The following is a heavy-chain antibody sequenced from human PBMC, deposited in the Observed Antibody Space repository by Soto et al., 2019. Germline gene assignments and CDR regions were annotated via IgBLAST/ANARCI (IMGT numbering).Heavy chain of an antibody. J-gene: IGHJ4*02. CDR2: ISGSGGST. Sequence: GGSLRLSCAASGFTFSSYAMSWVRQAPGKGLEWVSAISGSGGSTYYADSVKGRFTISRDNSKNTLYLQMNSLRAEDTAVYYCAKTPSGMITFGGVIVYFDYWGQGTLVTVSS. CDR1: GFTFSSYA. CDR3: AKTPSGMITFGGVIVYFDY. V-gene: IGHV3-23*01. D-gene: IGHD3-16*02.